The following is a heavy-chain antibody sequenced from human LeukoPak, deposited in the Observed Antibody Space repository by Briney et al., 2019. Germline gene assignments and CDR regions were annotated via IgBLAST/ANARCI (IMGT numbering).Heavy chain of an antibody. CDR2: ISGSGGST. CDR3: AKESPGDYDFWSGYFDYYYYYMDV. D-gene: IGHD3-3*01. V-gene: IGHV3-23*01. Sequence: GGSLRLSCAASGFTFSSYAMSWVRQAPGKGLEWVSAISGSGGSTYYADSVKGRFTISRDNSKNTLYLQMNSLRAEDTAVYYCAKESPGDYDFWSGYFDYYYYYMDVWGEGTTVTVSS. CDR1: GFTFSSYA. J-gene: IGHJ6*03.